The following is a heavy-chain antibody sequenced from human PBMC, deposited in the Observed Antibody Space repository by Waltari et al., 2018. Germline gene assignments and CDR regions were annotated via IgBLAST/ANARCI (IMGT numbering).Heavy chain of an antibody. CDR1: GGSISGHY. CDR2: VHDSGKT. D-gene: IGHD1-26*01. J-gene: IGHJ5*02. V-gene: IGHV4-59*08. CDR3: ARHGSNSWYSWFDA. Sequence: QVQLQESGPGLMKPSETLSLTCSVSGGSISGHYWSWIRQPPGGGLEWVGYVHDSGKTNYNPPVKSRVGISMDMSKNDIALRLTSLIAADTAVYYCARHGSNSWYSWFDAWGPGIPVTV.